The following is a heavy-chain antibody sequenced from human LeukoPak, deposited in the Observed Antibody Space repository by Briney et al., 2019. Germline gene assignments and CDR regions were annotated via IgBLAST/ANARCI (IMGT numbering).Heavy chain of an antibody. CDR2: MNPNSGNT. J-gene: IGHJ6*02. V-gene: IGHV1-8*01. CDR3: ARKGSGSSWYFNYYGMDV. CDR1: GYTFTSYD. Sequence: ASVKVSCKASGYTFTSYDINWVRQATGQGLEWMGWMNPNSGNTGYAQKFQGRVTMTRNTSISTAYMELSSLRSEDTAVYYCARKGSGSSWYFNYYGMDVWGQGTLVTVSS. D-gene: IGHD6-13*01.